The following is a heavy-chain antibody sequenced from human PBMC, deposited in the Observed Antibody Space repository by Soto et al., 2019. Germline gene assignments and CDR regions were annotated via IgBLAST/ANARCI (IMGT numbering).Heavy chain of an antibody. J-gene: IGHJ4*02. Sequence: GASVKFSCKAIGYNFTRHYIHWVRQAPGQVLECMVWMHPGNNQHVYXXKFRGRVXXSTDTSISTTXMELSXLTSEDTGVYYCTRAPRGIIVATDYWGQRNLVAXS. V-gene: IGHV1-8*01. D-gene: IGHD5-12*01. CDR2: MHPGNNQH. CDR1: GYNFTRHY. CDR3: TRAPRGIIVATDY.